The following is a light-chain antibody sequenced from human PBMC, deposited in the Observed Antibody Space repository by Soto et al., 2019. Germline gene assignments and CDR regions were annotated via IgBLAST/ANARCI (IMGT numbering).Light chain of an antibody. CDR2: WAS. J-gene: IGKJ1*01. V-gene: IGKV4-1*01. CDR3: HQYFTLPRP. CDR1: QSVLYSSTNKDY. Sequence: DIVLTQSPDSLAVSLGGRATINCKSSQSVLYSSTNKDYLAWYQQRPGQPPKLLIYWASTRQSGVPDRFSGSGSGTDFNLTISSLQAADVAVYYCHQYFTLPRPSGQGTRVEI.